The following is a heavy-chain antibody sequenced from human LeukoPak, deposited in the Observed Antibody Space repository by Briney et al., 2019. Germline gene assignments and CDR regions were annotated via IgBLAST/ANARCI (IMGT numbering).Heavy chain of an antibody. D-gene: IGHD2-8*01. V-gene: IGHV4-39*01. CDR2: IYHSGST. CDR1: GDSIISSSYY. CDR3: ATHLYAGLTDDAFDI. Sequence: SETLSLTCTVSGDSIISSSYYWGWIRQPPGKGLEWIGSIYHSGSTYYNPSLKSQVTISVATSKNQFSLKLNSVTAADTDRYYCATHLYAGLTDDAFDIWGQGTMVTVSS. J-gene: IGHJ3*02.